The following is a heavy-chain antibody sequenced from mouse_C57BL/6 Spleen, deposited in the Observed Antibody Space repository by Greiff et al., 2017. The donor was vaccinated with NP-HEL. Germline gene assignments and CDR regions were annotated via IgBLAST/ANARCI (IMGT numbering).Heavy chain of an antibody. CDR1: GYTFTDYY. V-gene: IGHV1-26*01. Sequence: EVQLQQSGPELVKPGASVKISCKASGYTFTDYYMNWVKQSHGKSLEWIGDINPNNGGTSYNQKFKGKATLTVDKSSSTAYMELRSLTSEDSAVYYCARYPYDGYYWFAYWGQGTLVTVSA. J-gene: IGHJ3*01. CDR2: INPNNGGT. D-gene: IGHD2-3*01. CDR3: ARYPYDGYYWFAY.